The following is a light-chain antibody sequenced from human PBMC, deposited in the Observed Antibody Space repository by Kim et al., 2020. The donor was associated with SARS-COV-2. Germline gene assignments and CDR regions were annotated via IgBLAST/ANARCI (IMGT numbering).Light chain of an antibody. CDR3: QQSYSTPRGS. V-gene: IGKV1-39*01. Sequence: DIQMTQSPSSLSASVGDRVTITCRASQSISSYLNWYQQKPGKAPKLLIYAASSLQSGVPSRFSGSGSGTDFTLTISSLQPEDFATYYCQQSYSTPRGSLGQGTKLAIK. CDR2: AAS. CDR1: QSISSY. J-gene: IGKJ2*03.